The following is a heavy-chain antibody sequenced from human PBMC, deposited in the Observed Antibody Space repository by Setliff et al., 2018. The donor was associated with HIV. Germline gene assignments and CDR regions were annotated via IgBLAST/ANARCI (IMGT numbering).Heavy chain of an antibody. J-gene: IGHJ4*02. CDR2: INPSGGST. D-gene: IGHD1-26*01. CDR3: ARAVGATTGEYYFDY. CDR1: GYTYTSQY. V-gene: IGHV1-46*01. Sequence: ASVKVSCKASGYTYTSQYMHWVRQAPGQGFEWIGIINPSGGSTSYAQQFQGRVTMTRDTSTSTVYMDLSSLRSEDTAVYYCARAVGATTGEYYFDYWGQGTLVTVSS.